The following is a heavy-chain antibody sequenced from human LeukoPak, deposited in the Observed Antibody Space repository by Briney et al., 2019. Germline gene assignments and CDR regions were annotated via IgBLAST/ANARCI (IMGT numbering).Heavy chain of an antibody. CDR2: ISAYNGNT. V-gene: IGHV1-18*01. D-gene: IGHD3-10*01. CDR1: GYTFTSYG. CDR3: ARKKDGGDAFDI. Sequence: ASVKVSCKASGYTFTSYGISWVRQAPGQGLEWMGWISAYNGNTNYAQKFQGRVTITADKSTSTAYMELSSLRSEDTAVYYCARKKDGGDAFDIWGQGTMVTVSS. J-gene: IGHJ3*02.